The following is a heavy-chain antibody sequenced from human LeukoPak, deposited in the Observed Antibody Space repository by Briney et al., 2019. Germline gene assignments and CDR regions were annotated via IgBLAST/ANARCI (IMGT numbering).Heavy chain of an antibody. CDR2: ISSGSKYI. CDR1: VFTFSSYS. J-gene: IGHJ4*02. D-gene: IGHD3-22*01. V-gene: IGHV3-21*04. CDR3: AKDPYYDSSGYPDY. Sequence: GGSLRLSCAASVFTFSSYSMNWVRQAPGKGLEWVSSISSGSKYIYNADSAKGRFTISRDNAKNTLYLQMNSLRAEDTAVYYCAKDPYYDSSGYPDYWGQGTLVTVSS.